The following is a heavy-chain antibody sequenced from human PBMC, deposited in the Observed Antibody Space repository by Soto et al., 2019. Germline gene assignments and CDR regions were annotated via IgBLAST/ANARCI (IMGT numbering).Heavy chain of an antibody. J-gene: IGHJ6*02. CDR1: VGSVSSGSYY. CDR3: ARDRGITNFGVVRGYYGMDV. CDR2: IYYSGST. V-gene: IGHV4-61*01. D-gene: IGHD3-3*01. Sequence: PSETLSLTCTVSVGSVSSGSYYWSWIRQPPGKGLEWIGYIYYSGSTNYNPSLKSRVTISVDTSKNQFSLKLSSVTAADTAVYYCARDRGITNFGVVRGYYGMDVWGQGTTVTVSS.